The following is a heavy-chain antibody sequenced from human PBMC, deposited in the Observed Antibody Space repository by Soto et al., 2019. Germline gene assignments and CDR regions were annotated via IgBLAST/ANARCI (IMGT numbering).Heavy chain of an antibody. Sequence: PSETLSLTCTVSGVSISNHYWSWIRQPPGKGLEWIGYIYYNGNTNYNPSLKSRVTMSVDTSKNQISLKLSSVTAADPAVYYCTRANWYSEYWGQGTLVTVSS. CDR3: TRANWYSEY. CDR2: IYYNGNT. V-gene: IGHV4-59*11. D-gene: IGHD7-27*01. CDR1: GVSISNHY. J-gene: IGHJ4*02.